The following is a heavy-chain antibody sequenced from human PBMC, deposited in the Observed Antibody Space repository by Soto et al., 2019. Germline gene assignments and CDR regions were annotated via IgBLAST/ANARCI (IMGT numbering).Heavy chain of an antibody. CDR2: MNFNSGNT. CDR3: AREKTSYGMDV. Sequence: QVQLGQSGAEVKKPGASVKVSCKASGYTFTSYDINWVRQATGQGRGWMGWMNFNSGNTGYAQKFQGRVTMTSNTSISTAYMELSSLRSDDTAVYFCAREKTSYGMDVWGQGTKVTVSS. V-gene: IGHV1-8*01. CDR1: GYTFTSYD. J-gene: IGHJ6*02.